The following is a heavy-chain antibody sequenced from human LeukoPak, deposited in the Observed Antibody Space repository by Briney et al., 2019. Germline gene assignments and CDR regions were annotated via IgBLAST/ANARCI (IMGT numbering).Heavy chain of an antibody. J-gene: IGHJ4*02. D-gene: IGHD3-9*01. CDR2: ISSSSSTI. CDR1: GFTFSDYY. V-gene: IGHV3-11*01. Sequence: GGSLRLSCAASGFTFSDYYMSWIRQAPGKGLEWVSYISSSSSTIYYADSVKGRFTISRDNAKNSLYLQMNSLRAEDTAVYYCASSRYFDCFDYWGQGTLVTVSS. CDR3: ASSRYFDCFDY.